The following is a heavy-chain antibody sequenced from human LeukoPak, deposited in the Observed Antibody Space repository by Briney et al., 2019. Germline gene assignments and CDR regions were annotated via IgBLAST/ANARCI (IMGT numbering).Heavy chain of an antibody. CDR1: RFTFSSYA. Sequence: GGSLRLSCAASRFTFSSYAMSWVRQAPGKGLEWVSAISGSGGSTYYADSVKGRFTISRDNSKNTLYLQMNSLRAEDTAVYYCAKVGGDYYYDSSGYYPSWGQGTLVTVSS. J-gene: IGHJ4*02. V-gene: IGHV3-23*01. CDR2: ISGSGGST. CDR3: AKVGGDYYYDSSGYYPS. D-gene: IGHD3-22*01.